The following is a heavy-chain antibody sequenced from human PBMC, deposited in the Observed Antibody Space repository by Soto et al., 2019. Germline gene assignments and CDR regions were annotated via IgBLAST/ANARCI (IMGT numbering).Heavy chain of an antibody. J-gene: IGHJ6*02. CDR1: GFTFSTYP. D-gene: IGHD4-4*01. CDR3: AKPPVITASYYYYDMDV. V-gene: IGHV3-23*01. CDR2: ISGSGIST. Sequence: GGSLRLSXAASGFTFSTYPMNWVRQAPGKGLEWVSGISGSGISTYYADSVKGRFTISRDNSKNTVFLQMNSLRAEDTAVYYCAKPPVITASYYYYDMDVWGQGTTVTVSS.